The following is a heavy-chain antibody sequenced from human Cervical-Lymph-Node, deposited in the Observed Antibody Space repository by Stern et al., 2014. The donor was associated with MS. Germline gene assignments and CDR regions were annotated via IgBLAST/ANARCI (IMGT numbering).Heavy chain of an antibody. CDR3: ARRGMDV. J-gene: IGHJ6*02. V-gene: IGHV5-51*01. CDR2: IYPDDYSA. Sequence: VQLVESGAEVKKPGESLTISCKGFGYSFNIYCIAWVRQRPGTGLEWMGIIYPDDYSAGYSPAVQGQVAFSVDRTISTAYLQWSSLRPTDTATYFCARRGMDVWGQGTSVTVSS. CDR1: GYSFNIYC.